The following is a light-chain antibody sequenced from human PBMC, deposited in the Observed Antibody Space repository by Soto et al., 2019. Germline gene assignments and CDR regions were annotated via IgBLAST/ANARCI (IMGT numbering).Light chain of an antibody. CDR2: RAS. V-gene: IGKV1-5*03. Sequence: DVQLTQSPSTLSASVGDRVTITCLASQIIDSWLAWYQQKPGNAPKLLIYRASNLESGVPSRFSGSRSGSGFTLTISGLQPDDFATYYCQQYYGCPWTFGPGTKVEVK. J-gene: IGKJ1*01. CDR3: QQYYGCPWT. CDR1: QIIDSW.